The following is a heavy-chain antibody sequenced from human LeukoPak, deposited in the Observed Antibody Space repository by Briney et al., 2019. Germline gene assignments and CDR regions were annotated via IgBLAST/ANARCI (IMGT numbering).Heavy chain of an antibody. CDR3: AREGGLFGAESIYYYYGMDV. V-gene: IGHV4-4*07. CDR2: IYTSGST. J-gene: IGHJ6*02. Sequence: SETLSLTCTVSGGSISSYHWSWIRQPAGKGLEWIGRIYTSGSTNYNPSLKSRVTMSVDTSKNQFSLKLSSVTAADTAVYHCAREGGLFGAESIYYYYGMDVWGQGTTVTVSS. D-gene: IGHD3-3*01. CDR1: GGSISSYH.